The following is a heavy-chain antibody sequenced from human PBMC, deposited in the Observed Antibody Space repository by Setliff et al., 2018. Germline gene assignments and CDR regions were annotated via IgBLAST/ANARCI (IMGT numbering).Heavy chain of an antibody. V-gene: IGHV4-39*01. CDR3: ARHFRSSKVQFLEYLTDYYFDS. D-gene: IGHD3-3*01. Sequence: SETLSLTCTVAGGSISSSNYYWGWIRQPPGKGLEWIGSIYHRGSTYYNPSLKSRVPISVDTSNNHFSLKLSSVTAADTAVYYCARHFRSSKVQFLEYLTDYYFDSWGQGTLVTVSS. CDR2: IYHRGST. CDR1: GGSISSSNYY. J-gene: IGHJ4*02.